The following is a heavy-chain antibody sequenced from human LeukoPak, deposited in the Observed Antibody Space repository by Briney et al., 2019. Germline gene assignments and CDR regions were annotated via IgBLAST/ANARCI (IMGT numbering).Heavy chain of an antibody. Sequence: ASVKVSCKASGYTFISYGISWVRQAPGQGLEWMGWISPYNGNTDDAQKLQGRVTMTTDTSTSTAYMELRSLRSDDTAVYYCATLRGRGAFDIWGQGTMVTVSS. CDR2: ISPYNGNT. D-gene: IGHD3-16*01. V-gene: IGHV1-18*01. CDR3: ATLRGRGAFDI. CDR1: GYTFISYG. J-gene: IGHJ3*02.